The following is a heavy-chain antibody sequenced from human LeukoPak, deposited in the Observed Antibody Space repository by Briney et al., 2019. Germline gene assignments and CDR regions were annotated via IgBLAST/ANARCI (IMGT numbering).Heavy chain of an antibody. J-gene: IGHJ6*02. CDR1: GFTFSSYS. CDR2: ISSSSSYI. CDR3: ARDGPVYYYYYGMDV. V-gene: IGHV3-21*01. Sequence: GGSLRLSCVASGFTFSSYSMNWVRQAPGKGLEWVSSISSSSSYIYYADSVKGRFTISRDNAKNSLYLQMNSLRAEDTAVYYCARDGPVYYYYYGMDVWGQGTTVTVSS.